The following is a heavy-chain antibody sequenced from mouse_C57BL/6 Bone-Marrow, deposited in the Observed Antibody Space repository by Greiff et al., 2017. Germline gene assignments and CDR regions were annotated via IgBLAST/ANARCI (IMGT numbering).Heavy chain of an antibody. D-gene: IGHD2-4*01. CDR1: GFSLTSYG. Sequence: QVQLQQSGPGLAQPSQSLSITCTVSGFSLTSYGVHWVRQSPGKGLEWLGVIWRGGSTDYNAAFMSRLGITKDNSKSQVFFKMNSLQADDTTIYYCAKMGYYERGHAYWGQGTLVTVSA. J-gene: IGHJ3*01. CDR3: AKMGYYERGHAY. V-gene: IGHV2-5*01. CDR2: IWRGGST.